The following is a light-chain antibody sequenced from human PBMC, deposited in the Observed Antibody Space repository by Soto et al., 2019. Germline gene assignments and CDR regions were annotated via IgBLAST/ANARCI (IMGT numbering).Light chain of an antibody. V-gene: IGKV1-39*01. CDR2: AAS. Sequence: DIQMTQSPSSLSASVGDSVTITCRASQSISNYLNWYQQKPGKAPKILVYAASSLQSGVPSRFSGSGSGTDFTLNISSLQPEDFETYYCQQSYSTPFTFGPGTKGDI. CDR1: QSISNY. J-gene: IGKJ3*01. CDR3: QQSYSTPFT.